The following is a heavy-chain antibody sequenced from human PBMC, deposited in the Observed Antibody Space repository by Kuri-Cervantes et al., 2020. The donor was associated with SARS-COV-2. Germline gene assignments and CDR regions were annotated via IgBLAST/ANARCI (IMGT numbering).Heavy chain of an antibody. CDR1: GGSLTITNW. D-gene: IGHD6-19*01. V-gene: IGHV3-53*01. CDR2: IYSGGST. J-gene: IGHJ4*02. Sequence: ETLSLTCAVSGGSLTITNWWSWVRQAPGKGLEWVSVIYSGGSTYYADSVKGRFTISRDNSKNTLYLQMNSLRAEDTAVYYCARSIIAVAGFGGRDYWGQGTLVTVSS. CDR3: ARSIIAVAGFGGRDY.